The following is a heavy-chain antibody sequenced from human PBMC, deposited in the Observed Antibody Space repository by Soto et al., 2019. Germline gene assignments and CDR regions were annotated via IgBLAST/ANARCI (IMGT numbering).Heavy chain of an antibody. CDR2: ISGSGGST. Sequence: EVQMLESGGGLVRPGGSLSLSCAASGFTFSSYAMSWVRQAPGKGLEWVSAISGSGGSTYYADSGKGRFTISRDNSKNTLDLQMNSLRAEDTAVYYCAKAEYSGYVFDYWGQGTLVTVSS. D-gene: IGHD5-12*01. CDR3: AKAEYSGYVFDY. J-gene: IGHJ4*02. CDR1: GFTFSSYA. V-gene: IGHV3-23*01.